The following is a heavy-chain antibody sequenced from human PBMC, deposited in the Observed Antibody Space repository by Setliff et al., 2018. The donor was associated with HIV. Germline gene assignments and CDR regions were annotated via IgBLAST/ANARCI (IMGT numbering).Heavy chain of an antibody. J-gene: IGHJ4*02. Sequence: PGGSLRLSCVVPGFTSRNYWMNWVRQAPGKGLVWVSRINSDESRIEYADSVKGRFTISRDNAKNTLYLQMNSLRAEDTAVYYCTAVSKAGKVDYWGQGTLVTVSS. V-gene: IGHV3-74*01. D-gene: IGHD4-4*01. CDR3: TAVSKAGKVDY. CDR1: GFTSRNYW. CDR2: INSDESRI.